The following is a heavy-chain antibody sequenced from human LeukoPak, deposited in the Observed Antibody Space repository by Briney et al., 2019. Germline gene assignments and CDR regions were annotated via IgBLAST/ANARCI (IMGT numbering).Heavy chain of an antibody. Sequence: PGGSLRLSCAASGFTFSSYWMSWVRQAPGKGLEWVANIKQDGSEKYYVDSVKGQFTISRDNAKNSLYLQMNSLRAEDTAVYYCARGSLIVATIVDYWGQGTLVTVSS. CDR3: ARGSLIVATIVDY. D-gene: IGHD5-12*01. J-gene: IGHJ4*02. CDR1: GFTFSSYW. CDR2: IKQDGSEK. V-gene: IGHV3-7*05.